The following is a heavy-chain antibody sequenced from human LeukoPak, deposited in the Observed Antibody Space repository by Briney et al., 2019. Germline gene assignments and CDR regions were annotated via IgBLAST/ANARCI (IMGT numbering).Heavy chain of an antibody. CDR3: ARPFYYDSSGSWYFDL. D-gene: IGHD3-22*01. CDR2: IYYSGST. V-gene: IGHV4-39*01. CDR1: GGSMNNYY. J-gene: IGHJ2*01. Sequence: PSETLSLTCIISGGSMNNYYWGWIRQPPGKGLEWIGSIYYSGSTYYNPSLKSRVTISVDTSKNQFSLKLSSVTAADTAVYYCARPFYYDSSGSWYFDLWGRGTLVTVSS.